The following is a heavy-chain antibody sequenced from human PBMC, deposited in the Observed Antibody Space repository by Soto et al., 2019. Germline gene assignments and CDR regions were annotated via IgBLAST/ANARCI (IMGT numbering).Heavy chain of an antibody. J-gene: IGHJ6*02. CDR2: ISYAGTNK. CDR3: AKDLQSYGDYDYYCYGMDV. Sequence: QVQLVESGGGEVQPGRSLTISCAASGFTFSTYGMHWVRQTPGKGLVWVAVISYAGTNKFYSDSVKGRFTISRDNFKNTLTLQMNSLRADDTAVYSCAKDLQSYGDYDYYCYGMDVWGLGTRVTVSS. D-gene: IGHD4-17*01. CDR1: GFTFSTYG. V-gene: IGHV3-30*18.